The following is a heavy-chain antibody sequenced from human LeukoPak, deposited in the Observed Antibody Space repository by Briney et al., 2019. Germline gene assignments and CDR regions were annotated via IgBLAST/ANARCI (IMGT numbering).Heavy chain of an antibody. CDR3: ATDGTSGNYYGSDY. D-gene: IGHD3-10*01. V-gene: IGHV3-23*01. J-gene: IGHJ4*02. Sequence: GGSLRLSCAASGFTFSIYGMTWVRQAPGKGLEWVSAISGGGGTTYYADSVKGRFTISRDNSKNTLYLQMTSLRAEDTAVYYCATDGTSGNYYGSDYWGQGTLVTVSS. CDR2: ISGGGGTT. CDR1: GFTFSIYG.